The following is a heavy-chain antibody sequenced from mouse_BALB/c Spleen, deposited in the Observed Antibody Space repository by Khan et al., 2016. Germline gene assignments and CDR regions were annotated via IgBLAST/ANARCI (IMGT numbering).Heavy chain of an antibody. CDR2: INPDSSTI. Sequence: EVKLLESGGGLVQPGGSLKLSCATSGFDFSRYWMSWVRQAPGKGIEWIGEINPDSSTINYTPSLKDKFIISRDNAKNTLYLQMSKVRSEDTALYYCARAGYYVYLAYWGQGTLVTVAA. CDR1: GFDFSRYW. CDR3: ARAGYYVYLAY. D-gene: IGHD1-1*01. V-gene: IGHV4-1*02. J-gene: IGHJ3*01.